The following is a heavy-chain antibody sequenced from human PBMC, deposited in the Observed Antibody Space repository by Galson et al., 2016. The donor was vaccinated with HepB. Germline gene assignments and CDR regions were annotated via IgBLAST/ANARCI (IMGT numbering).Heavy chain of an antibody. D-gene: IGHD1-7*01. CDR2: ISGSSSYT. CDR3: AILETSHHARDFEY. J-gene: IGHJ4*02. Sequence: SLRLSCAASGLTFSDYYLSWIRQAPGKGLEWVSYISGSSSYTNYADSVKGRFSISRDNAKNSLSLQMDSLRAEDTAVYYCAILETSHHARDFEYWGQGILVTVSS. V-gene: IGHV3-11*06. CDR1: GLTFSDYY.